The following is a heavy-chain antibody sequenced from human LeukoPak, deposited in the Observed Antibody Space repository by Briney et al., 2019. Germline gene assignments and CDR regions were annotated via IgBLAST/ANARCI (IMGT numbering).Heavy chain of an antibody. CDR1: GGSFSNYNYY. J-gene: IGHJ4*02. D-gene: IGHD3-3*01. CDR3: ARQNNFDFWSGFFDY. Sequence: SETLSLTCTVSGGSFSNYNYYWGWIRQSPGKGLEWIGSIHYVGSTYYNPSLKSRVTISVDTSKNQFSLNLSSVTAADTAVYYCARQNNFDFWSGFFDYWGLGALVTVSS. CDR2: IHYVGST. V-gene: IGHV4-39*01.